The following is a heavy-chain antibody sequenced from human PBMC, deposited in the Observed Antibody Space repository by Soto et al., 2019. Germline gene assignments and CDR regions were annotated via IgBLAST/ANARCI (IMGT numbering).Heavy chain of an antibody. CDR2: ISGSGGST. D-gene: IGHD3-22*01. CDR3: AKASYYYDSSGYWYYFDY. V-gene: IGHV3-23*01. Sequence: EVQLLESGGGLVQPGGSLRLSCAASGFTFSSYAMSWVRQAPGKGLEWVSAISGSGGSTYYADPVKGRFTISRDNSKNTLYLQMNSLRAEDTAVYYCAKASYYYDSSGYWYYFDYWGQGTLVTVSS. CDR1: GFTFSSYA. J-gene: IGHJ4*02.